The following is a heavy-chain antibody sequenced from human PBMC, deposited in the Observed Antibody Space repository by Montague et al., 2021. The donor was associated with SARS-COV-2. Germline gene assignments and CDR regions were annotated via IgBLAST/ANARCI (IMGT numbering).Heavy chain of an antibody. Sequence: SLRLSCAVSGFTISSYAMSWVRQPPGKGLEWVSAISGSGSTYYADSVKGRFTISRDNSKNTLYLQVNSLRAEDTAVYHCAPPVGASYHFDYWGQGTLVTVSS. CDR1: GFTISSYA. CDR2: ISGSGST. D-gene: IGHD1-26*01. J-gene: IGHJ4*02. CDR3: APPVGASYHFDY. V-gene: IGHV3-23*01.